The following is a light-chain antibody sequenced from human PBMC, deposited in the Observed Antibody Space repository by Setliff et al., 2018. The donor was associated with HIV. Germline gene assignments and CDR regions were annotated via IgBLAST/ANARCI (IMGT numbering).Light chain of an antibody. CDR1: SSDVGSYSL. V-gene: IGLV2-23*02. Sequence: SALTQPASVSGSPGQSITISCTGTSSDVGSYSLVSWYQQHPGKAPKPIIYEVTKRPSGVSNRFSGSKSGNTASLTISGLQSEDEADYYCCSYAGSSTPYVFGTGTKVTVL. CDR2: EVT. CDR3: CSYAGSSTPYV. J-gene: IGLJ1*01.